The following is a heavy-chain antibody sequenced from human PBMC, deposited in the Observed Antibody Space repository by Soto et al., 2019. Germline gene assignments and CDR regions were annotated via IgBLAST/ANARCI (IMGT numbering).Heavy chain of an antibody. CDR1: GGSISSSRCH. CDR2: IKYSGTT. V-gene: IGHV4-39*01. CDR3: ARRWGTYFDY. Sequence: ETLSLTCTVSGGSISSSRCHWGWIRQPPGKGLEWIASIKYSGTTFYNPSLKSRVTLSVDTSKNQFALKLSSVTAAETAVYYCARRWGTYFDYWGQGTLVTVSS. D-gene: IGHD7-27*01. J-gene: IGHJ4*02.